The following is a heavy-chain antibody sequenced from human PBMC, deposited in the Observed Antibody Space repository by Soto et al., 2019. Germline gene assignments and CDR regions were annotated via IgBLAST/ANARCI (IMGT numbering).Heavy chain of an antibody. CDR2: MTPSTGNT. Sequence: QVHLVQSGAEVKKPGASVTVSCKASGYTFTRYDINWVRQASGQGLEWMGFMTPSTGNTGYSHKLQGRVTLTRSTSMTTAYLELNSLTPEDTAVYYCTRGDLWGQGTLVTVSS. CDR1: GYTFTRYD. J-gene: IGHJ5*02. CDR3: TRGDL. V-gene: IGHV1-8*01.